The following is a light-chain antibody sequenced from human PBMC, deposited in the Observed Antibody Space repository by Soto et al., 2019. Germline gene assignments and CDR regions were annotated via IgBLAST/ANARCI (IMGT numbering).Light chain of an antibody. CDR3: QQYDYSVWT. CDR1: QSVSSY. CDR2: AAS. Sequence: EIVLTQSPATLSLSPGERAILSCRASQSVSSYLAWYQQKPGQAPRLLIYAASNRATGIPSRFSGSGFRTDFTLTISSLEPEDFAVYYCQQYDYSVWTFGQGTKVDIK. V-gene: IGKV3-11*01. J-gene: IGKJ1*01.